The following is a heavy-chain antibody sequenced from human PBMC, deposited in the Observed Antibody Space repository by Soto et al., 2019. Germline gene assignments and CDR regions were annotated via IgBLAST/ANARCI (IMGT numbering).Heavy chain of an antibody. CDR3: ARWSYLDY. CDR1: GFSFGSYA. Sequence: PGGSLRLSCAASGFSFGSYALSWVRQAPGKGLEWVSTISGSDGKTFYADSVKGRFSISSDTSQSTLYLQMNSLRADDTAMYYCARWSYLDYWGQGTRVTVSS. J-gene: IGHJ4*02. CDR2: ISGSDGKT. V-gene: IGHV3-23*01. D-gene: IGHD3-3*01.